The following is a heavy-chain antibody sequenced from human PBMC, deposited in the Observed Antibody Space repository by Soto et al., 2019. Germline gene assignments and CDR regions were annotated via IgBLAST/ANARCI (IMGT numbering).Heavy chain of an antibody. CDR2: IWYDGSNK. CDR3: ARDPSSSIRQYYFDY. V-gene: IGHV3-33*01. J-gene: IGHJ4*02. D-gene: IGHD6-13*01. Sequence: ESGGGVVQPGRSLRLSCAASGFTFSSYGMHWVRQAPGKGLEWVAVIWYDGSNKYYADSVKCRFTISRDISKNTLYLQMNSLRAEDTAVYYCARDPSSSIRQYYFDYWGQGTLVTVSS. CDR1: GFTFSSYG.